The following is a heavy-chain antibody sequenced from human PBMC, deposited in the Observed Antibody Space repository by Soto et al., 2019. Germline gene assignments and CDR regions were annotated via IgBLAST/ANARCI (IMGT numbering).Heavy chain of an antibody. Sequence: QVQLVESGGGVVQPGRSLRLSCAASGFKLNTYTFNWVRQAPGKGLEWVAMSSPDGSKTNYADALKGRFTISRDHSNNKVFLQMNSLTTEDTGIYVCASGLLEVMVPFDHWGQGTLVTVS. V-gene: IGHV3-30-3*01. CDR1: GFKLNTYT. D-gene: IGHD2-8*02. CDR3: ASGLLEVMVPFDH. J-gene: IGHJ4*02. CDR2: SSPDGSKT.